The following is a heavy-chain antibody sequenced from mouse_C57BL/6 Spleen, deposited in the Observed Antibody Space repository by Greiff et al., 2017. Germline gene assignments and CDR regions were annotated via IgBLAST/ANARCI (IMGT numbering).Heavy chain of an antibody. J-gene: IGHJ4*01. CDR2: ISGGGGNT. D-gene: IGHD2-3*01. CDR3: ARHGDGYCFYAMDY. V-gene: IGHV5-9*01. Sequence: EVKLMESGGGLVKPGGSLKLSCAASGFTFSSYTMSWVRQTPEKRLEWVATISGGGGNTYYPDSVKGRFTISRDNAKNTLYLQMSSLRSEDTALYYCARHGDGYCFYAMDYWGQGTSVTVSS. CDR1: GFTFSSYT.